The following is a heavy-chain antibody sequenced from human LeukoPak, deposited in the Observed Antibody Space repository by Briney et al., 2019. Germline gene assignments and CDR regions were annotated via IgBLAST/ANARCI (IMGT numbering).Heavy chain of an antibody. D-gene: IGHD3-3*01. Sequence: SETLSLTCTVSGGSISSYYWSWIRQPAGKGLEWIGRIYTSGSTNYNPSLKSRVTMSVDTSKNQFSLKLSSVTAAGTAVYYCARDLITTRAAKSDAFDIWGQGTMVTVSS. CDR2: IYTSGST. CDR1: GGSISSYY. CDR3: ARDLITTRAAKSDAFDI. V-gene: IGHV4-4*07. J-gene: IGHJ3*02.